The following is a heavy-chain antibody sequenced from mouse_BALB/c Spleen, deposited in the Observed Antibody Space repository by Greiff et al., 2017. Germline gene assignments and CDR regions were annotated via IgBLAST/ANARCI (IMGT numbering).Heavy chain of an antibody. V-gene: IGHV1S135*01. CDR2: IDPFNGGT. CDR3: ARSGGYDYAMDD. CDR1: GYSFTSYY. J-gene: IGHJ4*01. Sequence: VQLQQSGPELMKPGASVKISCKASGYSFTSYYMHWVKQSHGKSLEWIGYIDPFNGGTSYKQKFKGKATLTVDKSSSTAYMHLSSLTSEDSAVYYCARSGGYDYAMDDWGQGTSVTVSS. D-gene: IGHD2-2*01.